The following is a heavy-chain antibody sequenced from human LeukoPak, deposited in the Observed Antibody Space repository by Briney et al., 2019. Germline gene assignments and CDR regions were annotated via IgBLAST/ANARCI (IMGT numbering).Heavy chain of an antibody. V-gene: IGHV4-34*01. CDR2: INHSGST. CDR1: GGSFSGYY. Sequence: SETLSLTCAVYGGSFSGYYWSWIRQPPGKGLEWIGEINHSGSTNYNPSLKSRVTISVDTSKNQFSLKLSSVTAADTAVYYCARGRGYCSGGSCSRFDYWGQGTLVIVSS. J-gene: IGHJ4*02. D-gene: IGHD2-15*01. CDR3: ARGRGYCSGGSCSRFDY.